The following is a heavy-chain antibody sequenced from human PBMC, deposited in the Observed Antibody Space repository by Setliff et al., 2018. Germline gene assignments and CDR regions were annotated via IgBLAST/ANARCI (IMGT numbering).Heavy chain of an antibody. V-gene: IGHV1-2*02. Sequence: ASVKVSCKASGYTFTGYYFHWVRRAPGQGLEWMGWINPNNGDTKSAQKFQGRLTMTRDTSISTAYMELSSLRSDDTAVYYCARQPMDTIMVTFDYWGQGILVTVS. CDR2: INPNNGDT. CDR1: GYTFTGYY. CDR3: ARQPMDTIMVTFDY. D-gene: IGHD5-12*01. J-gene: IGHJ4*02.